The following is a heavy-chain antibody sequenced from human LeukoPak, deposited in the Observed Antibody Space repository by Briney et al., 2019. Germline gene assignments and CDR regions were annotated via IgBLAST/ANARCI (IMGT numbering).Heavy chain of an antibody. CDR3: ARHVGSSFGGSYMDV. D-gene: IGHD4-23*01. Sequence: GESLKISCKGSGYSFTSYWISWVRQMPGKGLGWMGIIYPGDSDTRYSPSFQGQVTISADKSISTAYLQWSSLKASDTAMYYCARHVGSSFGGSYMDVWGKGTTVTVSS. CDR2: IYPGDSDT. CDR1: GYSFTSYW. J-gene: IGHJ6*03. V-gene: IGHV5-51*01.